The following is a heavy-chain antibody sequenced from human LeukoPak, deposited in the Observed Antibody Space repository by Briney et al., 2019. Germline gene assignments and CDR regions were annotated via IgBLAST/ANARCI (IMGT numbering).Heavy chain of an antibody. CDR1: GYTFTGYY. V-gene: IGHV1-2*02. D-gene: IGHD2-2*01. Sequence: ASVKVSCRASGYTFTGYYMHWVRQGPGQGVERMGWINPNTGTPNFPQTFQGRLTMTRETSISTASLELSRLRSAVTALYYCARDSLLAVVPAAISFADYSGAGTLVTASP. J-gene: IGHJ4*01. CDR2: INPNTGTP. CDR3: ARDSLLAVVPAAISFADY.